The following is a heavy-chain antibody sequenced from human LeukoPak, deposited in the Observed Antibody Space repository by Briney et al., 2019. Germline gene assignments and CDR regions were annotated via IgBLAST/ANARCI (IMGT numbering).Heavy chain of an antibody. D-gene: IGHD3-3*01. V-gene: IGHV4-34*01. CDR1: GGSFSGYY. J-gene: IGHJ5*02. Sequence: PSETLSLTCAVYGGSFSGYYWSWIRQPPGKGLEWIGEINHSGSTNYNPSLKSRVTISVDTSKNQFSLKLSSVTAADTAVYYCARSPGLWSGDNWFDPWGQGTLVTVSS. CDR2: INHSGST. CDR3: ARSPGLWSGDNWFDP.